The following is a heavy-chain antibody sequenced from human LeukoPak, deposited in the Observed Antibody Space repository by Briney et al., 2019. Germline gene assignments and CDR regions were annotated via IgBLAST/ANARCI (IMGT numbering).Heavy chain of an antibody. V-gene: IGHV3-11*06. CDR1: GFTFSDYY. D-gene: IGHD3-22*01. CDR3: VRGITMIVVVHPGRAFDI. J-gene: IGHJ3*02. CDR2: ISGSSTYT. Sequence: GGSLRLSCAASGFTFSDYYMSWIRQAPGKGLEWVSYISGSSTYTNYADSVKGRFTISRDNAKNSLYLQMNSLRDEDTAVYYCVRGITMIVVVHPGRAFDIWGQGTMVTVSS.